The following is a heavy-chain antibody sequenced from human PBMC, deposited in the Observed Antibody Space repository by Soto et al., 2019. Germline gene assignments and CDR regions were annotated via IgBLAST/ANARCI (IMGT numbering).Heavy chain of an antibody. Sequence: QVQLVQSGAEVKKPGSSVKVSCKASGGTFSSYAISWVRHAPGQGLEWMGGIIPIFGTANYAQKFQGRVTITADKSTSTAYMELSSLRSEDTAVYYCAREGAKYCSGGSCPESGAFDIWGQGTMVTVSS. CDR2: IIPIFGTA. V-gene: IGHV1-69*06. J-gene: IGHJ3*02. CDR3: AREGAKYCSGGSCPESGAFDI. CDR1: GGTFSSYA. D-gene: IGHD2-15*01.